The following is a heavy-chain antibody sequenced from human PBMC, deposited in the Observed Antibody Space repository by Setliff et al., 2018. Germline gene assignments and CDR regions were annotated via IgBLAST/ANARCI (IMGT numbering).Heavy chain of an antibody. CDR1: GYIFSTYG. CDR2: INPNSGDT. D-gene: IGHD2-21*02. Sequence: ASVKVSCKASGYIFSTYGITWVRQAPGQGIEWMGWINPNSGDTNYAQKFQDRITLTRDTPTNTLYMELGSLRSEDTAVYFCARAHCIGGYCYYGYFQYWGQGTLVTVSS. CDR3: ARAHCIGGYCYYGYFQY. V-gene: IGHV1-18*01. J-gene: IGHJ1*01.